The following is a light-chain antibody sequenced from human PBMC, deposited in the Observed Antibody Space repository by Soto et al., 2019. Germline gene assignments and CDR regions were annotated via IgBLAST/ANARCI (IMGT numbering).Light chain of an antibody. V-gene: IGKV3-11*01. CDR1: QSVSSY. CDR3: QQRNNWPLLT. Sequence: EIVLTQSPATLSLSPGERATLSCRASQSVSSYLAWYQQKPGQAPRLLIYDASNSSTGIPARFSGSGSGTDFTLTISSLEPEDFAVYYCQQRNNWPLLTFGGGTKVEIK. J-gene: IGKJ4*01. CDR2: DAS.